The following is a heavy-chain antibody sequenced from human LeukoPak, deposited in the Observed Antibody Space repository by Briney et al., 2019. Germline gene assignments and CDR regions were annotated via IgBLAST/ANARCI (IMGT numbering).Heavy chain of an antibody. CDR3: ARVDSGSACAS. CDR2: ISKNGRNT. V-gene: IGHV3-64*01. J-gene: IGHJ1*01. CDR1: GFTLGSYS. Sequence: GGSLRLSCAASGFTLGSYSMHWVRQAPGKGLEFVSAISKNGRNTYYGNSMKGRFTISRDISKNTLYLQMGSLRPEDMAVYYCARVDSGSACASWGQGIPVTVSS. D-gene: IGHD6-19*01.